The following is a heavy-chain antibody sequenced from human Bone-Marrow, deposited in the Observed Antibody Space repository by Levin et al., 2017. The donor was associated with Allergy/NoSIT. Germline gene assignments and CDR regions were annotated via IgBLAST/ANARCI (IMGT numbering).Heavy chain of an antibody. CDR3: ARALGDYYYYGMGV. Sequence: ASVKVSCAASGFIFEDYGMSWVRQAPGKGLEWVSGINWNGGTTGYADSVKGRFTISRDNAKNSLFLQMSSLRAEDTALYYCARALGDYYYYGMGVWGQGTTVTVSS. CDR1: GFIFEDYG. D-gene: IGHD4-17*01. V-gene: IGHV3-20*04. CDR2: INWNGGTT. J-gene: IGHJ6*02.